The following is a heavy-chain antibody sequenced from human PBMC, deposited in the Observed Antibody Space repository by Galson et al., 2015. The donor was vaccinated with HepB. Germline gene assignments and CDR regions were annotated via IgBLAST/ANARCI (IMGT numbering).Heavy chain of an antibody. CDR1: GFTFSNYG. Sequence: SLRLSCAASGFTFSNYGMHWVRQAPGKGLEWVAVISYDGSNKYYADSVKGRFTISRDNSKNTLYLQMNSLRTEDTAVYYCARETGYSYGPRLGYWGQGTLVTVSS. CDR3: ARETGYSYGPRLGY. D-gene: IGHD5-18*01. V-gene: IGHV3-30*04. CDR2: ISYDGSNK. J-gene: IGHJ4*02.